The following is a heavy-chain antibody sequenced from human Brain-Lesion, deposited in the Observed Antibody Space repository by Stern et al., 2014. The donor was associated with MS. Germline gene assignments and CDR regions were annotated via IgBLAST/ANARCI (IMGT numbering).Heavy chain of an antibody. Sequence: EVQLVESGGGLVQPGGSLRLSCAASGFSFSTYAMSWVRQTPGKGLQWVSVISGRGGTRYYADSVKGRFPISRDNSQTTLYLQMDSLRADDTAVYYCAKWPHHIAVAGTRYFQHWGQGTLGTVSS. J-gene: IGHJ1*01. CDR2: ISGRGGTR. CDR3: AKWPHHIAVAGTRYFQH. V-gene: IGHV3-23*04. CDR1: GFSFSTYA. D-gene: IGHD6-19*01.